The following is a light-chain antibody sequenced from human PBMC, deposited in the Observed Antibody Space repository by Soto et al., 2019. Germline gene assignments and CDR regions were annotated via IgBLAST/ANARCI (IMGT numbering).Light chain of an antibody. CDR1: QSLLHSNGYNY. V-gene: IGKV2-28*01. CDR3: MQALQTPLT. Sequence: DIVMTQSPLSLPVTPGEPASICCRSSQSLLHSNGYNYLDWYLQKPGQSPQLLIYSGSNRASGVPDRFSGSGSGTDFTLKISRVEAEDVGVYYCMQALQTPLTFGGGTKVEIK. J-gene: IGKJ4*01. CDR2: SGS.